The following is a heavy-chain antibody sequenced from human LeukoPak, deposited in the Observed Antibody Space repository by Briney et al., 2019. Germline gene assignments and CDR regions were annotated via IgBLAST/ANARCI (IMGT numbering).Heavy chain of an antibody. CDR2: ISSSSSYI. CDR1: GFTFSSYS. V-gene: IGHV3-21*01. CDR3: ARAGGAQEFDC. Sequence: GGSLRLSCAASGFTFSSYSMNWVRQAPGKGLEWVSSISSSSSYIYYADSVKGRFTISRGNAKNSLYLQMNSLRAEDTAVYYCARAGGAQEFDCWGQGTLVTVSS. J-gene: IGHJ4*02. D-gene: IGHD3-16*01.